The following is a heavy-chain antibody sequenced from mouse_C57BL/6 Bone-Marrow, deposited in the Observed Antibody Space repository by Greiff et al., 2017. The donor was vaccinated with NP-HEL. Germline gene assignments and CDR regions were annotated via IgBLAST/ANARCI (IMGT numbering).Heavy chain of an antibody. CDR2: IYPRSGNT. J-gene: IGHJ4*01. CDR1: GYTFTSYG. Sequence: QSCKASGYTFTSYGISWVKQRTGQGLEWIGEIYPRSGNTYYNEKFKGQATLTADKSSSTAYMELRSLTSEDSAVYFCARSLYAGAMDYWGQGTSVTVSS. CDR3: ARSLYAGAMDY. V-gene: IGHV1-81*01. D-gene: IGHD1-1*01.